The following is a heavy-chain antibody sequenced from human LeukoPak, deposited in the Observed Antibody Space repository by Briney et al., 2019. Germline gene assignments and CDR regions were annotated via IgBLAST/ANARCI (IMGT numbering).Heavy chain of an antibody. Sequence: GGSLRPSCAASGLTFRNFWMCWVRQAPGKGLEWAATIKQDGSGQYYVDSVKGRFTISRDDSRNTLYLQMNSLRGDDPAVYYCAKDVGKWESLHFFDYWGQGTLVTVSS. CDR3: AKDVGKWESLHFFDY. J-gene: IGHJ4*02. CDR1: GLTFRNFW. V-gene: IGHV3-7*03. CDR2: IKQDGSGQ. D-gene: IGHD1-26*01.